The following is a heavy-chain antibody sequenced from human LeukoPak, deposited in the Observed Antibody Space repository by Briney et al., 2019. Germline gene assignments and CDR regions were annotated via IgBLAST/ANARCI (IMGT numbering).Heavy chain of an antibody. CDR1: GGSISSSSYY. Sequence: NPSETLSLTCTVSGGSISSSSYYWGWIRQPPGKGSEWIGSIYYSGSTYYNPSLKRRVTISVDASKNKFSLKLSSVTAADTAVYYCARPRRYYYYGMDVWGQGTTVTVSS. CDR3: ARPRRYYYYGMDV. J-gene: IGHJ6*02. CDR2: IYYSGST. V-gene: IGHV4-39*01.